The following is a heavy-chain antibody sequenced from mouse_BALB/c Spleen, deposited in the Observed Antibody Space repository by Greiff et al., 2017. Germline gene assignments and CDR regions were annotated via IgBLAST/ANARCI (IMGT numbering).Heavy chain of an antibody. CDR3: ARSGYYRYYAMDY. CDR1: GYAFSSYW. CDR2: IYPGDGDT. D-gene: IGHD3-1*01. V-gene: IGHV1-80*01. J-gene: IGHJ4*01. Sequence: QVQLKESGAELVRPGSSVKISCKASGYAFSSYWMNWVKQRPGQGLEWIGQIYPGDGDTNYNGKFKGKATLTADKSSSTAYMQLSGLTSEDSAVYFCARSGYYRYYAMDYWGQGTSVTVSS.